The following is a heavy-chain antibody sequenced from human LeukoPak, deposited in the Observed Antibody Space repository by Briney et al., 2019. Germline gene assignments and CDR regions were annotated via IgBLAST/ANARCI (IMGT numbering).Heavy chain of an antibody. Sequence: SVKVSCKASGGTFSSYAISWVRQAPGQGLEWMGGIIPIFGTANYAQKFQGRVTITTDESTSTAYMELSSLRSEATAVSFCARELGPRVTMLAEYFQHWGQGTRVTVSS. J-gene: IGHJ1*01. CDR2: IIPIFGTA. V-gene: IGHV1-69*05. CDR1: GGTFSSYA. CDR3: ARELGPRVTMLAEYFQH. D-gene: IGHD4-17*01.